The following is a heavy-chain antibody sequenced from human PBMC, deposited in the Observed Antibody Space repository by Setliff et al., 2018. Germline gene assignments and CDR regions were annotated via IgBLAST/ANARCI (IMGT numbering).Heavy chain of an antibody. CDR2: VNPSGGKT. J-gene: IGHJ5*02. Sequence: GGSLRLSCAASGFTFSTYRMHWVRQAPGQGLEWMGIVNPSGGKTTLSQKFQGRVSMTADASTATVYMELHSLTSEDTAIYYCARAPWGDDYDSLYTWFDPWGQGSLVTVSS. CDR3: ARAPWGDDYDSLYTWFDP. CDR1: GFTFSTYR. D-gene: IGHD3-22*01. V-gene: IGHV1-46*01.